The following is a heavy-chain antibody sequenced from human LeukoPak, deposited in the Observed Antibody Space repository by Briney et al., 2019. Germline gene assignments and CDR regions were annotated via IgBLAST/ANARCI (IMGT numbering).Heavy chain of an antibody. CDR2: INPSGGST. D-gene: IGHD3-22*01. CDR1: GYTFTSYY. CDR3: ATGGPLLTYYYDSSGRKEYFQH. V-gene: IGHV1-46*01. J-gene: IGHJ1*01. Sequence: ASVKVSCKASGYTFTSYYMHWVRQAPGQGLEWMGIINPSGGSTSYARKFQGRVTMTEDTSTDTAYMELSSLRSEDTAVYYCATGGPLLTYYYDSSGRKEYFQHWGQGTLVTVSS.